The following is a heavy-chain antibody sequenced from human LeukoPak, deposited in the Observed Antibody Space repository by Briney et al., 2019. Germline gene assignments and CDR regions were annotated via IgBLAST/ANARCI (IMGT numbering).Heavy chain of an antibody. CDR2: IYYSGST. Sequence: RSSETLSLTCTVSGGSISSSSYYWGWIRQPPGKGLEWIGSIYYSGSTYYNPSLKSRVTISVDTSKNQFSLKLSSVTAVDTAVYYCARPAGRAYCGGDCVRHWFDPWGQGTLVTVSS. D-gene: IGHD2-21*02. CDR1: GGSISSSSYY. V-gene: IGHV4-39*01. J-gene: IGHJ5*02. CDR3: ARPAGRAYCGGDCVRHWFDP.